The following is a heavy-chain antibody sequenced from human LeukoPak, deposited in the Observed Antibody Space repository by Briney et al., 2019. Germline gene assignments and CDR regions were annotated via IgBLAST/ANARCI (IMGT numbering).Heavy chain of an antibody. CDR3: TTAIEAAGFYFDY. J-gene: IGHJ4*02. CDR1: GFIFSAYC. V-gene: IGHV3-7*01. D-gene: IGHD6-13*01. Sequence: PGGSLRLSCSASGFIFSAYCMSWVRQAPGRGLEWVATIKEDGTEKYYVDSVRGRFTIPRDNAKSSLFLQMNTLRAEDTAVYYCTTAIEAAGFYFDYWGRGTLVTVSS. CDR2: IKEDGTEK.